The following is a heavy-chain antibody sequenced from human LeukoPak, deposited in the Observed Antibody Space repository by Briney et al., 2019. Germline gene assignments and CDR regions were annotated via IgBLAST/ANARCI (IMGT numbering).Heavy chain of an antibody. Sequence: ASVKVSCKASGYTFTSYGISWVRQAPGQGLEWMGWISAYNSNTNYAQKLQGRVTMTTDTSASTAYMELRSLRSDDTAVYYCARDTLSSSWYRGSWFDPWGQGTLVTVSS. CDR2: ISAYNSNT. CDR3: ARDTLSSSWYRGSWFDP. D-gene: IGHD6-13*01. CDR1: GYTFTSYG. J-gene: IGHJ5*02. V-gene: IGHV1-18*01.